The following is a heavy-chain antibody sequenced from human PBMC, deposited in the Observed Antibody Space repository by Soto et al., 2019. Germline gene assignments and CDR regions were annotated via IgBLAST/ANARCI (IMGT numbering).Heavy chain of an antibody. J-gene: IGHJ4*02. D-gene: IGHD6-6*01. CDR2: IHYSGST. Sequence: QVQLQESGPGLVRPSETLSLTCTVSGGSITSYYWSWIRQPPGKGLEWIGDIHYSGSTNYNPSLKSRVTISTDTSKNQFSLNLSSVTAADTAVYYCARDPISARPFFDYWGQGTLFTVSS. CDR3: ARDPISARPFFDY. CDR1: GGSITSYY. V-gene: IGHV4-59*01.